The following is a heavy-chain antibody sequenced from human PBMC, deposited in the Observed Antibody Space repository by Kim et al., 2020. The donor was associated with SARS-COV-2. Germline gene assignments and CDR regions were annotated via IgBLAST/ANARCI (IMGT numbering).Heavy chain of an antibody. V-gene: IGHV3-23*01. Sequence: SAEPVKGRLPISRDNSKNTVYLQMNSLRAEDTAIYYCAKTGGSRNGYKDYWGQGTLVAVSS. D-gene: IGHD2-2*02. CDR3: AKTGGSRNGYKDY. J-gene: IGHJ4*02.